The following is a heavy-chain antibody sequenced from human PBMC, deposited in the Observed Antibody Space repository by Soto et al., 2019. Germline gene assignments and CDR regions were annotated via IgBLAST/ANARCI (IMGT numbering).Heavy chain of an antibody. V-gene: IGHV3-30*18. D-gene: IGHD2-21*02. CDR2: ISYDGSNK. Sequence: QVQLVESGGGVVQPGRSLRLSCAASGFTFSSYGMHWVRQAPGKGLEWVAVISYDGSNKYYADSVKGRFTISRDNSKNTXXLQTNSLRAEDTAVYYCANTHDGDCYSCYYSGMVVWGQGTKVTVSS. CDR1: GFTFSSYG. CDR3: ANTHDGDCYSCYYSGMVV. J-gene: IGHJ6*02.